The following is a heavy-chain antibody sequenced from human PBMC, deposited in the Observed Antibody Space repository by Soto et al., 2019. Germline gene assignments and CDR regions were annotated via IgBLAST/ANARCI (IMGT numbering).Heavy chain of an antibody. D-gene: IGHD4-4*01. V-gene: IGHV2-5*02. CDR2: IYWDDDK. CDR3: ITQDPSKNQVVLTMTSMDPVNTATYYCALKEEGSWVNFDH. Sequence: QITLKESGPTLVKPTQTLTLTCTFSGFSLSTSGVGVGWIRQPPGKALEWLGIIYWDDDKYYSPSLKSRLTXKXXXXLGIFTWDEGNYYSPPLXXSXSITQDPSKNQVVLTMTSMDPVNTATYYCALKEEGSWVNFDHWGQGALVTVSS. J-gene: IGHJ4*02. CDR1: GFSLSTSGVG.